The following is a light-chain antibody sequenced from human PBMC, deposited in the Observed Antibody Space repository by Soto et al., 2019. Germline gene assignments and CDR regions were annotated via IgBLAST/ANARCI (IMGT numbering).Light chain of an antibody. CDR2: GAS. Sequence: EIVMTQSPATLSVSPGERATLSCRASQSVSSNLAWYQQKPGQGPRLLLYGASTRATGIPARFSGSGSGTDFTVAISSLQSEDFAFYYCQQSNNWPYTFGQGTKLEVK. CDR1: QSVSSN. J-gene: IGKJ2*01. CDR3: QQSNNWPYT. V-gene: IGKV3-15*01.